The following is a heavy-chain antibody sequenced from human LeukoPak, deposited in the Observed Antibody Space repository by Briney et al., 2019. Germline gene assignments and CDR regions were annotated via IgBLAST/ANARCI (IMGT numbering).Heavy chain of an antibody. Sequence: SETLSLTCTVSGGSISSYYWSWIRQPPGKGLEWIGYIYYSGSTNYNPSLKSRVTISVDTSKNQFSLKLSSVTAADTAVYYCARVDPQKWLVRSVPEYFQHWGQGTLVTVSS. J-gene: IGHJ1*01. CDR1: GGSISSYY. CDR3: ARVDPQKWLVRSVPEYFQH. D-gene: IGHD6-19*01. V-gene: IGHV4-59*01. CDR2: IYYSGST.